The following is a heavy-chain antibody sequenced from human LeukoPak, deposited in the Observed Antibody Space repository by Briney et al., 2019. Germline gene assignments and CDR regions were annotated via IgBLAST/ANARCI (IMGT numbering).Heavy chain of an antibody. Sequence: GGSLRLCCSASGFTFSSYAMSLVGQAPGKGLELVSAISGSGGSTYYADSVKGRFTISRDNSKNTLYLQMNSLRAEDTAVYYCAKVSGGRGYDILTGYQYYFDYWGQGTLVTVSS. V-gene: IGHV3-23*01. CDR1: GFTFSSYA. J-gene: IGHJ4*02. CDR2: ISGSGGST. CDR3: AKVSGGRGYDILTGYQYYFDY. D-gene: IGHD3-9*01.